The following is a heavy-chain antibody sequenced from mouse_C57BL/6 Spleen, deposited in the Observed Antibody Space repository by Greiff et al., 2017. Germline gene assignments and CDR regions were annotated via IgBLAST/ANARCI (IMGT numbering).Heavy chain of an antibody. V-gene: IGHV1-42*01. D-gene: IGHD2-3*01. CDR1: GYSFTGYY. J-gene: IGHJ3*01. Sequence: EVQRVESGPELVKPGASVKISCKASGYSFTGYYMNWVKQSPEKSLEWIGEINPSTGGTTYNQKFKAKATLTVDKSSSTAYMQLKSLTSEDSAVYYCARGNTRDGFAYWGQGTLVTVSA. CDR2: INPSTGGT. CDR3: ARGNTRDGFAY.